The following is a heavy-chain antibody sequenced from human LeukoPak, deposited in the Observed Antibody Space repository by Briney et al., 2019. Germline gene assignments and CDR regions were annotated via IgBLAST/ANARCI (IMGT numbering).Heavy chain of an antibody. J-gene: IGHJ6*03. D-gene: IGHD6-19*01. Sequence: ASVKVSCKASGYTFTDYYMHWVRQAPGQGLEWMGWINPNRDGTNYAQKFQGRVTMTRDTSTSTAYMELSRLRSDDTAVYYCARGEQWLGRFVDPEYYMDVWGKGTTVTVSS. CDR2: INPNRDGT. V-gene: IGHV1-2*02. CDR3: ARGEQWLGRFVDPEYYMDV. CDR1: GYTFTDYY.